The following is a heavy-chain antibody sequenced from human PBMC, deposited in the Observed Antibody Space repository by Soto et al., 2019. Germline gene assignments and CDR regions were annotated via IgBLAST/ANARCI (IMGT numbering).Heavy chain of an antibody. CDR2: INAGNGNT. J-gene: IGHJ4*02. Sequence: GASVKVSCKASGYTFTSYAMHWVRQAPGQRLEWMGWINAGNGNTKYSQKFQGRVTITRDTSASTAYMELSSLRSEDTAVYYCARDGYDILTGYRYYFDYWGQGTLVTVSS. V-gene: IGHV1-3*01. CDR1: GYTFTSYA. D-gene: IGHD3-9*01. CDR3: ARDGYDILTGYRYYFDY.